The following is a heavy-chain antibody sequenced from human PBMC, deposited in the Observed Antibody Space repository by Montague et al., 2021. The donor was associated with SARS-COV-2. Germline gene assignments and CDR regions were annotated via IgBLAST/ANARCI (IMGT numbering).Heavy chain of an antibody. Sequence: SLRLSCAASGFTFSSYGIHWVRQAPGKGLEWVAVISYDGSNKHYADSVKGRFTISRDNSKNTLYLQINSLRAEDTAVYYCAKDQGDCSSSRCFRVWTYYYYGMDVWGQGTTVTVSS. V-gene: IGHV3-30*18. CDR2: ISYDGSNK. CDR3: AKDQGDCSSSRCFRVWTYYYYGMDV. CDR1: GFTFSSYG. J-gene: IGHJ6*02. D-gene: IGHD2-2*01.